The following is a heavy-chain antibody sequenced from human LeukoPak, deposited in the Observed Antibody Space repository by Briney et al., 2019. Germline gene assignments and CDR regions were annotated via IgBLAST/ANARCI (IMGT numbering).Heavy chain of an antibody. CDR2: IYYSGST. CDR1: GGSISSSSYY. Sequence: SETLSLTCTVSGGSISSSSYYWGWLRQPPGTGLEWIGSIYYSGSTYYNPSLKSRVTISVDTSKNQFSLKLSSVTAADTAVYYSWLGAFDIWGQGTMVTVSS. CDR3: WLGAFDI. J-gene: IGHJ3*02. V-gene: IGHV4-39*01. D-gene: IGHD3-22*01.